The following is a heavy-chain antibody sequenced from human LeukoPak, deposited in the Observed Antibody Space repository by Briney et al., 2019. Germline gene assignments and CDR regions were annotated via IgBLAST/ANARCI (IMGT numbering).Heavy chain of an antibody. CDR2: ISSTGSTI. CDR3: AKYSNGVFDY. CDR1: GFTFSDYY. V-gene: IGHV3-11*01. D-gene: IGHD3-22*01. Sequence: TGGSLRLSCAASGFTFSDYYMSWIRQAPGKGLEWVSYISSTGSTIYYTNSVKVQFTISRDNAKNSLYLEMNRLRAEDTAVYYCAKYSNGVFDYWGQGTLVTVSS. J-gene: IGHJ4*02.